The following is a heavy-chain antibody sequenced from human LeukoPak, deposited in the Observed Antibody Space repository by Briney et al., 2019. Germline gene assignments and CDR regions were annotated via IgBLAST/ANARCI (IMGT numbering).Heavy chain of an antibody. CDR3: ASGYCSSTSCYS. D-gene: IGHD2-2*02. V-gene: IGHV3-23*01. CDR2: IFGSGGST. CDR1: GFTFSSYA. Sequence: GGSLRLSCAASGFTFSSYAMYWVRQAPGKGLEWVSGIFGSGGSTHYADSVKGRFTISRDNAKNSLYLQMNSLRAEDTAVYYCASGYCSSTSCYSWGQGTLVTVSS. J-gene: IGHJ4*02.